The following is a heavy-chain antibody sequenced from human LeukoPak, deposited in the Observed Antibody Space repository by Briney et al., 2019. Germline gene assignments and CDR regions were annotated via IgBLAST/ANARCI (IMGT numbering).Heavy chain of an antibody. CDR2: IYPGDSDT. Sequence: GESLKISCKGSGYSFTSYWIGWVRQMPGKGLEWMGIIYPGDSDTRYSPSFQGQVTISADKSISTAYLQWSSLKASDTAVYYCASLSSSWYVGHWFDPWGQGTLVTVSS. CDR1: GYSFTSYW. D-gene: IGHD6-13*01. CDR3: ASLSSSWYVGHWFDP. J-gene: IGHJ5*02. V-gene: IGHV5-51*01.